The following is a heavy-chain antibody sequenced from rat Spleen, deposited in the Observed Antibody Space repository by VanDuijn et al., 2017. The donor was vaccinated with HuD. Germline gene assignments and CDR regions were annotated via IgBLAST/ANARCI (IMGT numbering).Heavy chain of an antibody. CDR1: GFSLSSYG. CDR3: TRGIYYFDY. D-gene: IGHD4-6*01. CDR2: IWGNGAT. V-gene: IGHV2-13*01. Sequence: QVQLKESGPGLVQPSQTLSLTCTVSGFSLSSYGVFWVRQPPGKGLEWMGIIWGNGATNYDSGFKSRLSISRDTSKSQVFLKMNSLKTEDTGIYYCTRGIYYFDYWGQGVMVTVSS. J-gene: IGHJ2*01.